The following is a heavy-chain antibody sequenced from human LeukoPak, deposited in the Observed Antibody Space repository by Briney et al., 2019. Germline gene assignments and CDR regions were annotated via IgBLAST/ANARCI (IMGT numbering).Heavy chain of an antibody. Sequence: GGSLRLSCAASGFTFSSYAMSWVRQAPGKGLEWVSAISGSGGSTYYADSVKGRFTISRDNSKNTLYLQMNSLRAEDTAVYYGATSYQLLSASRFLVVYYFDYWGQGDLGTVSS. D-gene: IGHD2-2*01. J-gene: IGHJ4*02. CDR3: ATSYQLLSASRFLVVYYFDY. CDR1: GFTFSSYA. V-gene: IGHV3-23*01. CDR2: ISGSGGST.